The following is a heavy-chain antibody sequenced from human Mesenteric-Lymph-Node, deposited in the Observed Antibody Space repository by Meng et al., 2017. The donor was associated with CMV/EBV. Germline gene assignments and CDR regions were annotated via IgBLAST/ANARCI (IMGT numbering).Heavy chain of an antibody. CDR3: ARVVYDYDILTGYSKPQLYYFDY. V-gene: IGHV1-69*06. J-gene: IGHJ4*02. CDR1: YG. CDR2: IIPILGST. D-gene: IGHD3-9*01. Sequence: YGISSVRQAPGQVLEWMGGIIPILGSTNYAQKFQGRVTITADKSTSTAYMELSSLRSDDTAVFFCARVVYDYDILTGYSKPQLYYFDYWGQGTLVTVSS.